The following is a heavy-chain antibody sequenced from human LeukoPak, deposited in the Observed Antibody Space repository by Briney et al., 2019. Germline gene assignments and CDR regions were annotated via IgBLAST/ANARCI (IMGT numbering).Heavy chain of an antibody. D-gene: IGHD1-26*01. J-gene: IGHJ4*02. V-gene: IGHV3-9*01. Sequence: PGGSLRLSCAASGFTFDDYAMHWVRQAPGKGLEWVSGISWNSGSMGYADSVKGRFTISRDNAKNSLYLQMNSLRAEDTAVYYCASDVGGSYAYYFDYWGQGTLVTVSS. CDR3: ASDVGGSYAYYFDY. CDR1: GFTFDDYA. CDR2: ISWNSGSM.